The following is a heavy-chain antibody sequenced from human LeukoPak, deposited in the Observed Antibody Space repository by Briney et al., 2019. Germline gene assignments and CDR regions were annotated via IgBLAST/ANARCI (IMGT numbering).Heavy chain of an antibody. J-gene: IGHJ4*02. CDR2: IYPGDSDT. D-gene: IGHD5-24*01. Sequence: GESLKISCKTSGYSFTNYWIGWVRQMPGKGLEWMGIIYPGDSDTTYSPSFQGQVTISADNSISTAYLQWSSLKASGTAMYYCARLSGAAYNFLARSTYYFDYWGQGTLVTVSS. CDR3: ARLSGAAYNFLARSTYYFDY. V-gene: IGHV5-51*01. CDR1: GYSFTNYW.